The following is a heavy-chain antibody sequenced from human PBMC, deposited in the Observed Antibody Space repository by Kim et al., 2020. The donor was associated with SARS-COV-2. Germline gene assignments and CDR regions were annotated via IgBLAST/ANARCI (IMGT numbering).Heavy chain of an antibody. CDR1: GFTFSSYG. CDR3: AKDHGSSSPGD. Sequence: GGSLRLSCAASGFTFSSYGMHWVRQAPGKGLEWVAVLSYVGSNKYYADSVKGRFTISRDNSKNTLYLQMNSLRAEDTAVYYCAKDHGSSSPGDWGQGTLVTVSS. V-gene: IGHV3-30*18. J-gene: IGHJ4*02. D-gene: IGHD6-13*01. CDR2: LSYVGSNK.